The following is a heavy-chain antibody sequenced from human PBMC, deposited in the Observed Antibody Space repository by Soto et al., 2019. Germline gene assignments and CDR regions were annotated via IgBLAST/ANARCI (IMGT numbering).Heavy chain of an antibody. D-gene: IGHD3-3*01. CDR3: AKELSTYYDFWSGYYPPNYYGMDV. CDR1: GFTFSSYG. V-gene: IGHV3-30*18. J-gene: IGHJ6*02. CDR2: ISYDGSNK. Sequence: GGSLRLSCAASGFTFSSYGMHWVRQAPGKGLEWVAVISYDGSNKYYADSVKGRFTISRDNSKNTLYLQMNSLRAEDTAVYYCAKELSTYYDFWSGYYPPNYYGMDVWGQGTTVTVSS.